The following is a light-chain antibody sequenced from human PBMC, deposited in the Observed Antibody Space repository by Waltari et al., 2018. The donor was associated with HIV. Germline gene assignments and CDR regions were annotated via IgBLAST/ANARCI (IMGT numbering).Light chain of an antibody. Sequence: DIILTQSPLSLPATPGEPASISCRSNQSLLHSNGYNYLDWYLQKPVRSPHHLIFLGSDRASGVPDRFSGSRSGTDFFLKISRVEAEDVGVYYCMQALQTPWTFGQGTKVEIK. J-gene: IGKJ1*01. CDR1: QSLLHSNGYNY. CDR3: MQALQTPWT. V-gene: IGKV2-28*01. CDR2: LGS.